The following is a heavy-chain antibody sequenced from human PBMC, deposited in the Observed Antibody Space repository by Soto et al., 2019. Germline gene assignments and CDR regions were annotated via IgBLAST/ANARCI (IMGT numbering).Heavy chain of an antibody. D-gene: IGHD1-26*01. CDR2: INQSGYT. CDR1: GASLSGCA. CDR3: ARDPNGNAFDI. J-gene: IGHJ3*02. Sequence: PSETLSLTCSVYGASLSGCAWRWVRQPPGKGLQWIGEINQSGYTNYDPSLKSRVTMSMDTSKNQFSLRLSSVTAADTAMYYCARDPNGNAFDIWGRGTMVTVSS. V-gene: IGHV4-34*01.